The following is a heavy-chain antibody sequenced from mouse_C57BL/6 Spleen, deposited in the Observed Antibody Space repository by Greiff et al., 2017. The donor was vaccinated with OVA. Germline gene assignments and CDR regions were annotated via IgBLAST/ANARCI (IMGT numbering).Heavy chain of an antibody. V-gene: IGHV2-6*01. J-gene: IGHJ4*01. CDR2: IWGVGST. Sequence: VQMVESGPGLVAPSQSLSITCTVSGFSLTSYGVDWVRQSPGKGLEWLGVIWGVGSTNYNSALKSRLSISKDNSKSQVFLKMNSLQTDDTAMYYCARSTMVPLYAMDYWGQGTSVTVSS. CDR1: GFSLTSYG. CDR3: ARSTMVPLYAMDY. D-gene: IGHD2-2*01.